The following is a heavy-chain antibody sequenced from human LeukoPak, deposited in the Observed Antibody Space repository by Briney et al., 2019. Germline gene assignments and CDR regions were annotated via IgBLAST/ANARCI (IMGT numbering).Heavy chain of an antibody. Sequence: PSETLSLTCTVSGVSISSYYWSWIRQPAAKGLEWIGRIYSSGSTNYNPSLKSRVTMSVDTSKNQFSLNLSSVTAADTAVYYCARGQYHLLYWYFDLWGRGTLVTVSS. CDR3: ARGQYHLLYWYFDL. CDR1: GVSISSYY. CDR2: IYSSGST. D-gene: IGHD2-2*01. J-gene: IGHJ2*01. V-gene: IGHV4-4*07.